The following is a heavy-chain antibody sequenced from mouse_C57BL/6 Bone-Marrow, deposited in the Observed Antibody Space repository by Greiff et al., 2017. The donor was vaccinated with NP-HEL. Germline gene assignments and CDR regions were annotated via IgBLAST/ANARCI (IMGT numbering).Heavy chain of an antibody. CDR2: IYPGGGYT. V-gene: IGHV1-63*01. CDR1: GYTFTNYW. J-gene: IGHJ2*01. Sequence: QVQLQQSGAELVRPGTSVTMSCKASGYTFTNYWIGWAKQRPGHGLEWIGDIYPGGGYTNYNEKFKGKATLTADKSSSTAYMQFSSLTSEDSAIYYCARCYYGNYDYFDYWGQGTTLTVSS. CDR3: ARCYYGNYDYFDY. D-gene: IGHD2-1*01.